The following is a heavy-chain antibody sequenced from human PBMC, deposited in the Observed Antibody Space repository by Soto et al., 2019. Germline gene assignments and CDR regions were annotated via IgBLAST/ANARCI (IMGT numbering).Heavy chain of an antibody. J-gene: IGHJ6*02. Sequence: KVSCKASGGTFSSYAISWVRQAPGQGLEWMGGIIPIFGTANYAQKFQGRVTTTADKSTSTAYMELSSLRSEDTAVYYCARDEQWLAYGMDVWGQGTTVTVSS. V-gene: IGHV1-69*06. D-gene: IGHD6-19*01. CDR2: IIPIFGTA. CDR3: ARDEQWLAYGMDV. CDR1: GGTFSSYA.